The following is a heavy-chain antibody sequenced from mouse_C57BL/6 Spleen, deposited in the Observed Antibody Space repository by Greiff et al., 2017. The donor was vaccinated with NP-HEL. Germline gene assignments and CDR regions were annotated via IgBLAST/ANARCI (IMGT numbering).Heavy chain of an antibody. D-gene: IGHD1-1*01. Sequence: QVQLQQPGAELVKPGASVKLSCKASGYTFTSYWITWVKQRPGQGLEWIGDIYPGSGSTNYNEKFKSKATLTVDTSSSTAYMQLRSLTSEDSAVLYCAIYDSPGPQYYGSSAYCYVDVWGTRTTVTVSS. V-gene: IGHV1-55*01. J-gene: IGHJ1*03. CDR2: IYPGSGST. CDR1: GYTFTSYW. CDR3: AIYDSPGPQYYGSSAYCYVDV.